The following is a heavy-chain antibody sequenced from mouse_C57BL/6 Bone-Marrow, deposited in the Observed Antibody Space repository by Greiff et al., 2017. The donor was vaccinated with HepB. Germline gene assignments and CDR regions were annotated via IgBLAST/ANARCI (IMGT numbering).Heavy chain of an antibody. V-gene: IGHV1-55*01. CDR2: IYPGSGST. CDR3: ARPGAHAFLDY. CDR1: GYTFTSYW. D-gene: IGHD3-2*02. J-gene: IGHJ2*01. Sequence: QVQLQQPGAELVKPGASVKMSCKASGYTFTSYWITWVKQRPGQGLEWIGDIYPGSGSTNYNEKFKNKATLTVDTSSNTAYKQLRSLTSEDSAVYFFARPGAHAFLDYLRRGTTLAVSS.